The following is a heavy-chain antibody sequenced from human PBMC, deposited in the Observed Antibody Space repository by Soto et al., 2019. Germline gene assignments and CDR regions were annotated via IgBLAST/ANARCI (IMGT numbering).Heavy chain of an antibody. D-gene: IGHD2-2*01. CDR3: AREGYCSSTSCPNWFDP. V-gene: IGHV3-11*05. CDR2: ISSSSSYT. CDR1: GFPFSDYY. Sequence: GGSLRLSCAASGFPFSDYYMSWIRQAPGKGLEWVSYISSSSSYTNYADSVKGRFTISRDNAKNSLYLQMNSLRAEDTAVYYCAREGYCSSTSCPNWFDPWGQGTLVTVSS. J-gene: IGHJ5*02.